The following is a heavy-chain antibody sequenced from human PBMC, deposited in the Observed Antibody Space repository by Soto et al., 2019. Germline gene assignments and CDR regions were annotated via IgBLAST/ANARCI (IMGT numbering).Heavy chain of an antibody. CDR1: GYSFTNYF. V-gene: IGHV1-3*01. J-gene: IGHJ4*02. CDR2: INGGSGDT. CDR3: ARGEFLSYDDY. D-gene: IGHD3-16*01. Sequence: EASVKVSCRASGYSFTNYFIHWVRQAPGEGLEWVGWINGGSGDTQYSQKFQGRVTITRDTSASTAYMELSSLRSEDTAVYYCARGEFLSYDDYWGQGTLVTVSS.